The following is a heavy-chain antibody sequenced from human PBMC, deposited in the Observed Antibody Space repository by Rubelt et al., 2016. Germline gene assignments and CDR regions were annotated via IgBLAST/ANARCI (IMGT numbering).Heavy chain of an antibody. J-gene: IGHJ5*02. CDR2: IYPGDSDA. CDR1: GYSFTRYW. CDR3: ARVTTVTNDDCFDP. V-gene: IGHV5-51*01. Sequence: VQLVQSGAEVKKPGESLKISCKGSGYSFTRYWIGWVRQMPGKGLEWMGIIYPGDSDAIYRPAFQGRVTNTADKSISTAYLQWSSLEASDTARYYCARVTTVTNDDCFDPWGQGTLVTVSS. D-gene: IGHD4-17*01.